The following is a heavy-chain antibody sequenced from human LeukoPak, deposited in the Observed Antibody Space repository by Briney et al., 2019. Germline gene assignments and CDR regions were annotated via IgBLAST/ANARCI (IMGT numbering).Heavy chain of an antibody. CDR1: GFTFSTYW. D-gene: IGHD3-22*01. CDR2: IKYDGSMT. Sequence: GGSLRLSCAASGFTFSTYWMHWVRQAPGKGLVWVSRIKYDGSMTTYGDSVKGRFSISRDNAKNTVDLQMNSLRAEDTAVYYCAGGASSAYYVDYWGQGTLVSVSS. V-gene: IGHV3-74*01. CDR3: AGGASSAYYVDY. J-gene: IGHJ4*02.